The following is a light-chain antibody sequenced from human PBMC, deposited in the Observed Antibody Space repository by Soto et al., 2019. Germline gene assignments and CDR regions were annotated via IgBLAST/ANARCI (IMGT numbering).Light chain of an antibody. CDR1: SSDVGGYNF. Sequence: QSALAQPPSASGSPGQSVTISCTGTSSDVGGYNFVSWYQQYPGKAPKLMIYEVSKRPSGVPDRFSGSKSGNTASLTVSGLQAEDEADYSCCSFAGSYSYVFGTATKLTVL. J-gene: IGLJ1*01. CDR2: EVS. CDR3: CSFAGSYSYV. V-gene: IGLV2-8*01.